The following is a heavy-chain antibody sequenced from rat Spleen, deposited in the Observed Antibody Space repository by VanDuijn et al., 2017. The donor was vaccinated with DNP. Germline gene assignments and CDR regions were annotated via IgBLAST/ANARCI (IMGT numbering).Heavy chain of an antibody. CDR2: IRYDGGSI. Sequence: EVQLVESGGGLVQPGRSLKLSCAASGFTLSDYYMAWVRQAPTKGLEWVAYIRYDGGSIYYGDSVKGRFAISRDNAKSTLYLQMNSLRSEDMATYYCVRWNSGHFDYWGQGVMVTVSS. D-gene: IGHD4-3*01. CDR1: GFTLSDYY. CDR3: VRWNSGHFDY. J-gene: IGHJ2*01. V-gene: IGHV5-22*01.